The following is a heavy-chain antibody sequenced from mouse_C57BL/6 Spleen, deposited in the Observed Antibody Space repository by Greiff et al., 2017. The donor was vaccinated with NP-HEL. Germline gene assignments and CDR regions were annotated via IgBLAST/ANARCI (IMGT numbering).Heavy chain of an antibody. CDR3: ARILIPTAVAAGDY. V-gene: IGHV1-64*01. D-gene: IGHD1-1*01. CDR2: IHPNSGGT. Sequence: QVQLQQPGAELVKPGASVKLSCKASGYTFTSYWMHWVKQRPGQGLEWIGMIHPNSGGTNYNEKFKSKATLTVDKASSTAYLLLSSLPSEDSAVSYCARILIPTAVAAGDYWGQGTSVTVSS. CDR1: GYTFTSYW. J-gene: IGHJ4*01.